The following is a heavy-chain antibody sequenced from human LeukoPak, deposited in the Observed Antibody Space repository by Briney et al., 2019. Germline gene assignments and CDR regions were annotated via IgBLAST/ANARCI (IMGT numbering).Heavy chain of an antibody. J-gene: IGHJ6*02. CDR2: ISYDGSNK. Sequence: PGRSLRLSCAASGFTFSSYAMHWVRQAPGKGLEWVAVISYDGSNKYYADSVKGRFTISRDNSKNTLYLQMNSLRAEDTAVYYCARVGCSGGSCYGGYYYYGMDVWGQETTVTVSS. CDR1: GFTFSSYA. CDR3: ARVGCSGGSCYGGYYYYGMDV. V-gene: IGHV3-30-3*01. D-gene: IGHD2-15*01.